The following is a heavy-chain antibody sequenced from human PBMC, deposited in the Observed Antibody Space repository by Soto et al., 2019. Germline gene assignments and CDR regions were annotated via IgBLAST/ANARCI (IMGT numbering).Heavy chain of an antibody. J-gene: IGHJ3*02. V-gene: IGHV3-23*01. D-gene: IGHD1-1*01. CDR3: AKDFNRTERRRRGAFDI. CDR2: ISGSGGST. Sequence: GGSLRLSCAASGFTFSSYAMSWVRQAPGKGLEWVSAISGSGGSTYYADSVKGRFTISRDNSKNTLYLQMNSLRAEDTAVYYCAKDFNRTERRRRGAFDILGQCTMGTVSS. CDR1: GFTFSSYA.